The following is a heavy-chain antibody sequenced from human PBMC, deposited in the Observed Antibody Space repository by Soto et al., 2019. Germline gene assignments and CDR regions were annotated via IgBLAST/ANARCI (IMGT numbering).Heavy chain of an antibody. D-gene: IGHD3-10*01. J-gene: IGHJ4*01. Sequence: EVQLVESGGGLVQPGGSLRLSCAASGFTFNNYAMSWVRQAPGKGLEWVSGISGSGQRTSYADSVKGRFTVSRDNSKKTVDLHMQSLRADDTAVYYCAKDSYPGSGSYITPYYFDSWGHGTLITVSS. CDR2: ISGSGQRT. CDR1: GFTFNNYA. V-gene: IGHV3-23*04. CDR3: AKDSYPGSGSYITPYYFDS.